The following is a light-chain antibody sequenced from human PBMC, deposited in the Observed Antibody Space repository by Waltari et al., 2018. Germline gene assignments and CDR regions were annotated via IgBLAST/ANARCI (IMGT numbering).Light chain of an antibody. J-gene: IGKJ1*01. V-gene: IGKV1D-8*01. CDR3: QQYYSFPWT. CDR1: QGISSY. Sequence: VIWLTQSPSLLSASTGDRVTISCLMSQGISSYLAWYQQKPGNAPELLIYAASTLQSGVPSRFSGSGSGTDFTLTISCLQSEDFATYYCQQYYSFPWTFGQGTKVEIK. CDR2: AAS.